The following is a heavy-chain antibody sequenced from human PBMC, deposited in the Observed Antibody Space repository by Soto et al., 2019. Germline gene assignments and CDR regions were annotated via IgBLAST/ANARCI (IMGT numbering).Heavy chain of an antibody. J-gene: IGHJ5*02. CDR3: ARHEKVRGVIRRVDWFDP. D-gene: IGHD3-10*01. CDR2: IYYSGST. V-gene: IGHV4-39*01. CDR1: GGSISSSSYY. Sequence: PSETLSLTCTVSGGSISSSSYYWGWIRQPPGKGLEWIGSIYYSGSTYYNPSLKSRVTISVDTSKNQFSLKLSSVTAADTAVYYCARHEKVRGVIRRVDWFDPWGQGTLVTVSS.